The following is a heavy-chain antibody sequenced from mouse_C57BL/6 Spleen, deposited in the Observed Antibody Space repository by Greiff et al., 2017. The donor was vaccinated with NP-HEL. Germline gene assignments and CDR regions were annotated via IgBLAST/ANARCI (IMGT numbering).Heavy chain of an antibody. V-gene: IGHV1-69*01. CDR3: ARSYYGSVFDY. D-gene: IGHD1-1*01. CDR2: IDPSDSYT. CDR1: GYTFTSYW. J-gene: IGHJ2*01. Sequence: QVQLQQSGAELVMPGASVKLSCKASGYTFTSYWMHWVKQRPGQGLEWIGEIDPSDSYTNYNQKFKGKSTLTVDKSSSTAYMQLSSLTSEDSAVYYCARSYYGSVFDYWGQGTTLTVSS.